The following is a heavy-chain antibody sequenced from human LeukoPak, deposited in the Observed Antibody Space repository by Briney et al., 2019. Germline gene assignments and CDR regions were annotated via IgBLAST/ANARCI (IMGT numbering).Heavy chain of an antibody. CDR1: GGSISSSSYY. Sequence: SETLSLTCTVSGGSISSSSYYWGWIREPPGKGLEWIGSIYYSGSTYYKPSLKRRVTISVDTSKNQVSLKLSSVTGADTAVYYCPRHVSVCSSTSCYARVAFDIWGQGTMVTVSS. CDR2: IYYSGST. V-gene: IGHV4-39*01. CDR3: PRHVSVCSSTSCYARVAFDI. D-gene: IGHD2-2*01. J-gene: IGHJ3*02.